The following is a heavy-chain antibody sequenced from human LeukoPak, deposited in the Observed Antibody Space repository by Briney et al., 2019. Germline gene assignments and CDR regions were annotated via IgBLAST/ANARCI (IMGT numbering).Heavy chain of an antibody. Sequence: PGGSLRLSCVASGFTFSTYTMHWVRQAPGKGLEWVAVISYDGSNKYYADSVKGRFTISRDNSKNTLFLQMNSLTTEDTAVYYCATGSGGPNIVVVPAAILDYWGQGTLVTVSS. CDR1: GFTFSTYT. D-gene: IGHD2-2*01. CDR2: ISYDGSNK. CDR3: ATGSGGPNIVVVPAAILDY. J-gene: IGHJ4*02. V-gene: IGHV3-30-3*01.